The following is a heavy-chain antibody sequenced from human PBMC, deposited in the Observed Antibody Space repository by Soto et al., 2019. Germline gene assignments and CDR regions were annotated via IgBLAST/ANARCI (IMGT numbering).Heavy chain of an antibody. CDR3: AKDLLRMVVAAEYYFDY. D-gene: IGHD2-15*01. CDR2: MNPNSGNT. J-gene: IGHJ4*02. CDR1: GYTFTSYD. Sequence: ASVKVSCKASGYTFTSYDINWVRQATGQGLEWMGWMNPNSGNTGYAQKFQGRVTMTRNTSISTAYMELSSLRAEDTAVYYCAKDLLRMVVAAEYYFDYWGQGTLVTVSS. V-gene: IGHV1-8*01.